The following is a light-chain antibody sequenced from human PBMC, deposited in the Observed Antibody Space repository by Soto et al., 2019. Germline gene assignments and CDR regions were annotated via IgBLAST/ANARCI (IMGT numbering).Light chain of an antibody. Sequence: EIVLTQSPGTLSLSPGERATLSCRASQSVSSSYLAWYQQKPGQAPRLLIYGASSRATGIPDRFSGSGSGTDFTLTISRLEPEDFAVYYCQQYDKWPPETFGQGTKLEIQ. J-gene: IGKJ2*01. CDR3: QQYDKWPPET. CDR1: QSVSSSY. V-gene: IGKV3-20*01. CDR2: GAS.